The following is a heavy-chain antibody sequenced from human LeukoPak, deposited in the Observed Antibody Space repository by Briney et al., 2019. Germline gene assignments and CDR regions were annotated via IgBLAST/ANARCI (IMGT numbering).Heavy chain of an antibody. CDR3: ARDRLVGATTVVY. CDR2: ISSSSSYI. V-gene: IGHV3-21*01. J-gene: IGHJ4*02. D-gene: IGHD1-26*01. Sequence: GRSLRLSCAASGFTFSSYSMNWVRQAPGKGLEWVSSISSSSSYIYYADSVKGRFTISRDNAKNSLYLQMNSLRAEDTAVYYCARDRLVGATTVVYWGQGTLVTVSS. CDR1: GFTFSSYS.